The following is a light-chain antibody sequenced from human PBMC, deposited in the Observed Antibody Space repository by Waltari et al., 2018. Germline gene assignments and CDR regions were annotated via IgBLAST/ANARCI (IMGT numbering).Light chain of an antibody. CDR1: HDISNY. J-gene: IGKJ2*01. CDR3: QQFDNLVYT. Sequence: DIQMTQSPSSLSASVGDRVTITCQASHDISNYLNWYQQKPGKAPKLLMYDASNLETGVPSRFSGSGSGTDFSFTISSLQPEDIATYYCQQFDNLVYTFGQGTKLEIK. CDR2: DAS. V-gene: IGKV1-33*01.